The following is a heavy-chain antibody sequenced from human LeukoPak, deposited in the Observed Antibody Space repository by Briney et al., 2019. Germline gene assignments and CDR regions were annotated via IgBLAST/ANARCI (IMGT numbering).Heavy chain of an antibody. D-gene: IGHD2-15*01. V-gene: IGHV1-69*13. Sequence: ASVKVSCKASGGTFSSYAISWVRQAPGQGLEWMGGIIPIFGTANYAQKFQGRVTITADESTSTAYMELSSLRSEDTAVYYCAAQIELLGYCSGGSCYGFDYWSQGTLVTVSS. CDR3: AAQIELLGYCSGGSCYGFDY. CDR1: GGTFSSYA. J-gene: IGHJ4*02. CDR2: IIPIFGTA.